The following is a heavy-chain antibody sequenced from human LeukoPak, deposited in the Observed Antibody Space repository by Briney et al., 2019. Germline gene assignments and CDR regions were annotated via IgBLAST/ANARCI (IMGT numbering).Heavy chain of an antibody. CDR3: ARSSAGGPPDY. V-gene: IGHV1-46*01. CDR2: INPSGGST. CDR1: GYTFTSYY. Sequence: GASVKVSCKASGYTFTSYYMHWVRQAPGQGLEWMGIINPSGGSTSYAQKFQGRVTMTTDTSTRTAYMELRTLRSDDTAVYYCARSSAGGPPDYWGQGTLVTVSS. J-gene: IGHJ4*02. D-gene: IGHD2-8*02.